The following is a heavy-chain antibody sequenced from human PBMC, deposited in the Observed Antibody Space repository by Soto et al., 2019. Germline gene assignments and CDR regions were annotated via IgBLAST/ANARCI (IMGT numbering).Heavy chain of an antibody. J-gene: IGHJ3*02. CDR2: ISYDGSNK. V-gene: IGHV3-30-3*01. CDR1: GFTFSSYA. CDR3: AREGRRDPDAFDI. Sequence: QVLLVESGGGVVQPGRSLRLSCAASGFTFSSYAMHWVRQAPGKGLEWVAVISYDGSNKYYADSVKGRFTISRDNSKNTLYLQMNSLRAEDTAVYYCAREGRRDPDAFDIWGQGTMVTVSS.